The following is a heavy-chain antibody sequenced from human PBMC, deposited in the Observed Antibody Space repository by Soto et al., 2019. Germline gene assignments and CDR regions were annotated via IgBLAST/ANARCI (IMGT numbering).Heavy chain of an antibody. CDR2: IVVGSGNT. CDR3: ARDFMEGGYSYFQH. J-gene: IGHJ1*01. V-gene: IGHV1-58*02. Sequence: SVKVSCKASGFTFTSSAMQWVRQARGQRLEWIGWIVVGSGNTNYAQKFQERVTITRDMSTSTAYMELSSLRSEDTAVYYCARDFMEGGYSYFQHWGQGTLVTVSS. D-gene: IGHD1-26*01. CDR1: GFTFTSSA.